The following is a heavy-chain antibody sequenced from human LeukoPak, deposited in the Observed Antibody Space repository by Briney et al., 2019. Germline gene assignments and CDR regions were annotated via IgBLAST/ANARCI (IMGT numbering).Heavy chain of an antibody. CDR2: IYPGDSDT. J-gene: IGHJ4*02. CDR3: ARGYGFDY. Sequence: GALKISCKGFGYNFTSYWIGWGGPKPGQGLEWMGIIYPGDSDTRYSPSFQGQVTISADKSISTAYLQWSSLKASDTAMYYCARGYGFDYWGQGTLVTVSS. V-gene: IGHV5-51*01. D-gene: IGHD5-12*01. CDR1: GYNFTSYW.